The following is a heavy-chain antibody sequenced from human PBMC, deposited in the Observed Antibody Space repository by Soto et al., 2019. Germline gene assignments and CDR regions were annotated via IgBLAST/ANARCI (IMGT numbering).Heavy chain of an antibody. Sequence: SETLSLTCGVSGGTVASSHWWSWVRQSPGGGLEWIGNVYHTGGTNFNPSLQSRVTISVDKSNNQFSLRLNSLTAADTAVYFCAREIVTAGGNNYFDPWGPGTLVTSPQ. V-gene: IGHV4-4*02. CDR1: GGTVASSHW. D-gene: IGHD2-21*02. J-gene: IGHJ5*02. CDR3: AREIVTAGGNNYFDP. CDR2: VYHTGGT.